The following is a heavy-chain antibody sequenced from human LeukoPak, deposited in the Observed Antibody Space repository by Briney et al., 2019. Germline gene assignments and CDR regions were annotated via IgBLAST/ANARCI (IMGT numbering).Heavy chain of an antibody. CDR1: GFSFSTFA. J-gene: IGHJ4*02. D-gene: IGHD3-22*01. Sequence: GGSLRLSCAASGFSFSTFAMSWVRQAPGEGLEWVSTISRSADFTYHADSVRGRFTVSRDNSKNTLFLQMNSLTAEDTAVYYCATEAPPYYDNSGYYADWGQGTLVTVSS. CDR2: ISRSADFT. CDR3: ATEAPPYYDNSGYYAD. V-gene: IGHV3-23*01.